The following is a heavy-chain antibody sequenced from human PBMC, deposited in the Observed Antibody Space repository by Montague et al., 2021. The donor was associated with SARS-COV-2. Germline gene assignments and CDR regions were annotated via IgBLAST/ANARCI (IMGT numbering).Heavy chain of an antibody. CDR1: GGSISSYY. J-gene: IGHJ4*02. CDR3: ARGNGYYFDY. V-gene: IGHV4-34*01. Sequence: SETLSLTCAVYGGSISSYYWSWIRQPPGQGLEWIGEINHNGSTNYNPSLKSRVTISVDTSKNQFSLKLSSVTAADTAVYYCARGNGYYFDYWGQGTLVTVSS. CDR2: INHNGST. D-gene: IGHD2-8*01.